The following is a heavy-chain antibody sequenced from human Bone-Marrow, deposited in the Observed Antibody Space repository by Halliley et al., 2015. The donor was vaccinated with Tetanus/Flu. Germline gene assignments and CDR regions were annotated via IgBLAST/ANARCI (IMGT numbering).Heavy chain of an antibody. V-gene: IGHV4-30-2*01. CDR3: ARGTLLDAFDV. Sequence: LRLSCSIPGGSISGDYSWSWIRQPPGKGLEWIGHIYHTGNSYYNPSLTSRLTISIDRPKNQISLKLTSVTAADTAVYYCARGTLLDAFDVWGPGTRVTVSS. CDR1: GGSISGDYS. CDR2: IYHTGNS. J-gene: IGHJ3*01.